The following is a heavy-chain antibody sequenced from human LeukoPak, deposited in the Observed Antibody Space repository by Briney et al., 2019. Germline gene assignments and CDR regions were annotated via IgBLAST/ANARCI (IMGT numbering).Heavy chain of an antibody. V-gene: IGHV3-30-3*01. J-gene: IGHJ4*02. CDR2: ISYDGSNK. Sequence: GRSLRLSCAASGFTFSSYAMHWVRQAPGKGLEWVAVISYDGSNKYYADSVKGRFTISRDNSKNTLYLQMNSLRAEDMAVYYCARARGYSGYDLGYWGQGTLVTVSS. CDR3: ARARGYSGYDLGY. D-gene: IGHD5-12*01. CDR1: GFTFSSYA.